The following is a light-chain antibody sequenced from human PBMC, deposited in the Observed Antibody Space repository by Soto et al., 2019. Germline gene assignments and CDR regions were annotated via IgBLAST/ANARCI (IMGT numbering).Light chain of an antibody. J-gene: IGLJ3*02. CDR3: GTWDSSLSAGV. V-gene: IGLV1-51*01. Sequence: QSVLTQPPSVSAPPGQKFTISCSGSSSNIGNNYVYWYQQLPVSAPKLLIYDNNKRPSGIPDRFSGSKSGTSATLGITGLQTGDEADYYCGTWDSSLSAGVFGGWTQLNVL. CDR2: DNN. CDR1: SSNIGNNY.